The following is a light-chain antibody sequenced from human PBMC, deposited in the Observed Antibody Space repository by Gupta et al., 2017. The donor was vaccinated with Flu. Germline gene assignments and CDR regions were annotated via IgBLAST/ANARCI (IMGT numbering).Light chain of an antibody. CDR2: WAS. CDR3: QQYYSTPWT. J-gene: IGKJ1*01. Sequence: NCKSSQSVLYSSDNKNYLAWYQQKSGQPPKLLIYWASTRESGVPDRFSGSGSGTSFTLTISSLQAEDVAVYYCQQYYSTPWTFGQGTKVEIK. V-gene: IGKV4-1*01. CDR1: QSVLYSSDNKNY.